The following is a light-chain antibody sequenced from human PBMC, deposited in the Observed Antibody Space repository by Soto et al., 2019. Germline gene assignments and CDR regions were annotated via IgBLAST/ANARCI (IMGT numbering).Light chain of an antibody. V-gene: IGKV1-39*01. J-gene: IGKJ5*01. CDR2: AAS. Sequence: DIQMTQSPSSLFASVGYRVTITCRASQSISSYLNWYQQKPGKAPKLLIYAASSLQSGVPSRFSGSGSGTDFTLTISSLQPEDFATYYCQQSYSTPITFGQGTRLEI. CDR1: QSISSY. CDR3: QQSYSTPIT.